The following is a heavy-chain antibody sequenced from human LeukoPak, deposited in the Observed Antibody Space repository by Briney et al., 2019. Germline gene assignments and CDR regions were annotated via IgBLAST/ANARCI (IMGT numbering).Heavy chain of an antibody. CDR3: ARGSVLRFLEWSPGRHV. J-gene: IGHJ6*02. CDR2: INPNSGGT. D-gene: IGHD3-3*01. V-gene: IGHV1-2*02. CDR1: GYTFTGYY. Sequence: ASVKVSCKASGYTFTGYYMHWVRQAPGQGLEWMGWINPNSGGTNYAQKFQGRVTMTRDTSISTAYMELSRLRSDDTAVYYCARGSVLRFLEWSPGRHVWGQGTTVTVSS.